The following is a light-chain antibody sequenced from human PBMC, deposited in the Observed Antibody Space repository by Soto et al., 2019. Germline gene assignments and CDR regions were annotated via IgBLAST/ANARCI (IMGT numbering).Light chain of an antibody. CDR1: QSINSW. Sequence: DIQMTQSPSTLSASVGDRVTNNCRASQSINSWLAWYQQKPGKAPKLLIYDASNLENGDPTRFSGSGSGTEFTLTISSLQPDDFATYYCQPANSFPLTFGGGTKV. CDR2: DAS. V-gene: IGKV1-5*01. CDR3: QPANSFPLT. J-gene: IGKJ4*01.